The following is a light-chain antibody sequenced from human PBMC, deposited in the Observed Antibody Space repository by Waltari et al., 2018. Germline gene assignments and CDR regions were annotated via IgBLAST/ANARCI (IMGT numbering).Light chain of an antibody. CDR2: DAS. J-gene: IGKJ4*01. Sequence: EIVLTQPPATLSLSPGERATLSCRASQSVNEDLAWYQQIPGQAPRLLIYDASTRATGIPARFSGSGSGTDFTLTISSLEPEDFAIYYCHVRSNWPPVTFGGGTKVEIK. CDR3: HVRSNWPPVT. CDR1: QSVNED. V-gene: IGKV3-11*01.